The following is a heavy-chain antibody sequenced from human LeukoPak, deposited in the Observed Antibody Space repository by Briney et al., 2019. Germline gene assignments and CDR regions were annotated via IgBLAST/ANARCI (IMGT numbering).Heavy chain of an antibody. CDR2: IKQDGSEK. J-gene: IGHJ3*02. D-gene: IGHD1-14*01. CDR3: ALFAAGDAFDI. Sequence: GGSLRLSCAASGFTFSSYWMSWVRQAPGKGLEWVANIKQDGSEKYHVDSVKGRFTISRDNAKNSLYLQMNSLRAEDTAVYYCALFAAGDAFDIWGQGTMVTVSS. V-gene: IGHV3-7*01. CDR1: GFTFSSYW.